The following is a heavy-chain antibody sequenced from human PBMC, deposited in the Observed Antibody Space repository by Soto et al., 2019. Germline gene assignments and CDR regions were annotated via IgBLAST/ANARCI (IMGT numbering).Heavy chain of an antibody. J-gene: IGHJ4*02. CDR3: ARSHYDFWSGYYF. V-gene: IGHV1-18*01. D-gene: IGHD3-3*01. CDR2: ISAYNGNT. Sequence: QVQLVQSGAEVKKPGASVKVSCKASGFTFTSYGISWVRQAPGQGVEWMGWISAYNGNTNYTQKIQGRGTMTTETSMSTAYMELMSLTSDDTAVYYCARSHYDFWSGYYFWGQGTLVTVSS. CDR1: GFTFTSYG.